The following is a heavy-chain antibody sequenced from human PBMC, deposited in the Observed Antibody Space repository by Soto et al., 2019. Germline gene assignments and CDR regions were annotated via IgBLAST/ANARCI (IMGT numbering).Heavy chain of an antibody. V-gene: IGHV3-30-3*01. CDR2: ISYDGSNK. CDR1: GFTFSSYA. CDR3: ARSPVANTAYYSYCMDV. J-gene: IGHJ6*02. Sequence: QVQLVESGGGVVQPGRSLRLSCAASGFTFSSYAMHWVRQAPGKGLEWVAVISYDGSNKYYADSVKGRFTISRDNSKNTLYLEMNSLRAEDTAVYYCARSPVANTAYYSYCMDVWGQGTTVTVSS.